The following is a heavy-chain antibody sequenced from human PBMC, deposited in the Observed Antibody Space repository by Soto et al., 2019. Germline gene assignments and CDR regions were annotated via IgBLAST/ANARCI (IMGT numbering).Heavy chain of an antibody. D-gene: IGHD3-22*01. CDR1: GFTFGDYA. J-gene: IGHJ4*02. CDR3: TRLPNYYDSSGYYWDY. CDR2: IRSKAYGGTT. Sequence: GGSLRLSCTASGFTFGDYAMSWFRQAPGKGLEWVGFIRSKAYGGTTEYAASVKGRFTISRDDSKSIAYLQMNSLKTEDTAVYYCTRLPNYYDSSGYYWDYWGQGTLVTVSS. V-gene: IGHV3-49*03.